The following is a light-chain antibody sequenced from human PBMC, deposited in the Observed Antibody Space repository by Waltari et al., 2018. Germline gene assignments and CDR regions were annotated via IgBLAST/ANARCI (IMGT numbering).Light chain of an antibody. V-gene: IGLV1-40*01. J-gene: IGLJ1*01. CDR1: SSNIGAGYD. Sequence: QSVLTQPPSVSGAPGQRITISCTGSSSNIGAGYDVQWYQQLPGTAPKLLIYGSSTRPSGVPDRFSGSKSGTSASLAITGLQAEDEADYYCQSYDSSLSGSYVFGTGTKVTVL. CDR2: GSS. CDR3: QSYDSSLSGSYV.